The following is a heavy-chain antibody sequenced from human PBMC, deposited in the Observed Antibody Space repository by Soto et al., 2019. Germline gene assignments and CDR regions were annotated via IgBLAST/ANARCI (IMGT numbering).Heavy chain of an antibody. D-gene: IGHD3-16*02. CDR2: IIPIFGTA. V-gene: IGHV1-69*01. Sequence: QVQLVQSGAEVQKPGSSVKVSCKASGGTFSSYAISWVRQAPGQGLEWMGGIIPIFGTANYAQKFQGRVRITADESTSTDYMELSSLRSEDTAVYYCARVYYDYVGGSYRYDAFDIWGQGTMVTVSS. CDR1: GGTFSSYA. J-gene: IGHJ3*02. CDR3: ARVYYDYVGGSYRYDAFDI.